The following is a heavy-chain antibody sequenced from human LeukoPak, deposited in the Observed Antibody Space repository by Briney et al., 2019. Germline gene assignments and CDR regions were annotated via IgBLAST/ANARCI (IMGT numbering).Heavy chain of an antibody. CDR3: AKVYNRGSGSYPFDY. J-gene: IGHJ4*02. D-gene: IGHD3-10*01. V-gene: IGHV3-30*02. CDR1: GFTFSSCG. Sequence: GGSLRLSCAASGFTFSSCGMHWVRQAPGKGLEWVAFIRYDGSNKYYADSVKGRFTISRDNSKNTLYLQMNSLRAEDTAVYYCAKVYNRGSGSYPFDYWGQGTLVTVSS. CDR2: IRYDGSNK.